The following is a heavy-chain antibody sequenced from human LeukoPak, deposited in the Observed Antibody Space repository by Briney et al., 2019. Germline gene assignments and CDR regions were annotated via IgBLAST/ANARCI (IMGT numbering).Heavy chain of an antibody. CDR1: GFTFSSYE. J-gene: IGHJ6*04. CDR3: AELGITMIGGV. D-gene: IGHD3-10*02. CDR2: ISSSGSTI. V-gene: IGHV3-48*03. Sequence: QLGGPLRLSCAASGFTFSSYEMNWVRQAPGKGLEWVSYISSSGSTIYYADSVKGRFTISRDNAKNSLYLQMNSLRAEDTAVYYCAELGITMIGGVWGKGTTVTVSS.